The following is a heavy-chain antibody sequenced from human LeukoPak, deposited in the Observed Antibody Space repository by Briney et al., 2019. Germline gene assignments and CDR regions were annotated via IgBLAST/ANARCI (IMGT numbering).Heavy chain of an antibody. CDR2: INHSGST. J-gene: IGHJ4*02. CDR3: ARVKYYDFWSGYYKH. V-gene: IGHV4-34*01. D-gene: IGHD3-3*01. Sequence: SETLSLTCTVCGGSFSGYYWSWIRQPPGKGLEWIGEINHSGSTNYNPSLKSRVTISVDTSKNQFSLKLSSVTAADTAVYYCARVKYYDFWSGYYKHWGQGTLVTVSS. CDR1: GGSFSGYY.